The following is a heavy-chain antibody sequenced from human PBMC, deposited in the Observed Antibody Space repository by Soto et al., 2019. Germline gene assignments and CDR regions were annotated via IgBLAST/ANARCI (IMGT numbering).Heavy chain of an antibody. CDR3: ARDRDSSWNYYYYGMDV. J-gene: IGHJ6*02. D-gene: IGHD6-13*01. CDR2: ISYDGSNK. V-gene: IGHV3-30-3*01. Sequence: HPGGSLRLSCAASGFTFSSFAMHWVRQAPGKGLEWVAVISYDGSNKYYADSVKGRFTISRDNSKNTLYLQMNSLRAEDTAVYYCARDRDSSWNYYYYGMDVWGQGTTVTVSS. CDR1: GFTFSSFA.